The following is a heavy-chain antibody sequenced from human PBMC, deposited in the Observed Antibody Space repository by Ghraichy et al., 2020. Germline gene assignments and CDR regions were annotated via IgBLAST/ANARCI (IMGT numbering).Heavy chain of an antibody. V-gene: IGHV3-9*01. Sequence: SLRLSCAASGFTFDDYAMHWVRQAPGKGLEGVSSISWNGDTKHYADSVKGRFTISRDNAKNSLYLQMNSLRPEDTALYYCAKSRVVTEYYRDLDYWGQGTLVTVSS. CDR3: AKSRVVTEYYRDLDY. CDR1: GFTFDDYA. CDR2: ISWNGDTK. D-gene: IGHD2-21*02. J-gene: IGHJ4*02.